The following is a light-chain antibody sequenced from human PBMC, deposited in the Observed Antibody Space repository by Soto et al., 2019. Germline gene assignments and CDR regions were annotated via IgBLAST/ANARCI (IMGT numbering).Light chain of an antibody. V-gene: IGKV3-11*01. CDR3: QQRNNWPLT. CDR1: QDVGKF. CDR2: ETS. Sequence: EVVLTQSPDTLSLSPGERATLSCRASQDVGKFLVWYQQKPGLSPSLVIYETSKRATDIPDRFSGSGSGTDFTLTISLLEPEYVGVYYWQQRNNWPLTFGGGTKVELK. J-gene: IGKJ4*01.